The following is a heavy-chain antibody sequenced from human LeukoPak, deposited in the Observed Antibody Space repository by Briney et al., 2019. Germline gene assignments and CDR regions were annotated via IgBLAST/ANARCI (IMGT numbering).Heavy chain of an antibody. V-gene: IGHV4-59*01. CDR3: ARDIGGWFQH. D-gene: IGHD4-23*01. CDR2: IYYSGST. J-gene: IGHJ1*01. CDR1: GGSISSYY. Sequence: SETLSLTCTVSGGSISSYYWSWIRQPPGKGLEWIGYIYYSGSTNYNPSLKSRVTISVDTSKNQFSLKLSSVTAADTAVYYCARDIGGWFQHWGQGTLVTVSS.